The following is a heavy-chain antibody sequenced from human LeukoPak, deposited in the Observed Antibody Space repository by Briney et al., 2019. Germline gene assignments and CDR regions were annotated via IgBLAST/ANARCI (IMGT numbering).Heavy chain of an antibody. V-gene: IGHV3-30*02. J-gene: IGHJ4*02. CDR2: IRYDGSNK. Sequence: GGSLRLSCAASGFTFSSYGTHWVRQAPGKGLERVAFIRYDGSNKYYADSVKGRFTISRDNSKNTLYLQMNSLRAEDTAVYYCAKMGDIVVVPAAILEGDDDYWGQGTLVTVSS. CDR1: GFTFSSYG. CDR3: AKMGDIVVVPAAILEGDDDY. D-gene: IGHD2-2*02.